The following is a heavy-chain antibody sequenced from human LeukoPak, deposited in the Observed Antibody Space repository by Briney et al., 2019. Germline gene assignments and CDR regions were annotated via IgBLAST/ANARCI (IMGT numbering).Heavy chain of an antibody. CDR2: INPNSGGT. CDR3: ARSLAVDGTRAY. D-gene: IGHD6-19*01. J-gene: IGHJ4*02. Sequence: ASVKVSCKASGYTFTGYYMHWVRQAPGQGLEWMGWINPNSGGTNYAQKFQGRVTMTRDTSISTAYMELSRLRSDDTAVYYCARSLAVDGTRAYWGQGTPVTVSS. CDR1: GYTFTGYY. V-gene: IGHV1-2*02.